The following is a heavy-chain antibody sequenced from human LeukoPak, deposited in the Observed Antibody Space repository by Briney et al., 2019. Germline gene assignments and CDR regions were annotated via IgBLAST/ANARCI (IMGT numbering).Heavy chain of an antibody. Sequence: PSETLSLTRSVSGVSISSYHWTWIRLPAGKGLEWIGRIYSGGSTDYNPSLKSRVTMSVDTSKNQFSLRLTSVTAADTAFYYCAREFYYYDSSGDNWFDPWGQGTLVTVSS. CDR1: GVSISSYH. J-gene: IGHJ5*02. CDR3: AREFYYYDSSGDNWFDP. V-gene: IGHV4-4*07. CDR2: IYSGGST. D-gene: IGHD3-22*01.